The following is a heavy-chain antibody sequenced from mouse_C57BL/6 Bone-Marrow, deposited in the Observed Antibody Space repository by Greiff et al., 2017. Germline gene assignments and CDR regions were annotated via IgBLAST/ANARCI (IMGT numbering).Heavy chain of an antibody. J-gene: IGHJ3*01. D-gene: IGHD2-4*01. CDR3: TRDYDYDGLFAY. Sequence: EVQLQQSGAELVRPGASVKLSCTASGFNIKDDYMHWVKQRPEQGLEWIGWIDPENGDTEYASKFQGKATITADTSSNTAYLQLSSLTSEDTAVYYCTRDYDYDGLFAYWGQETLVTVSA. CDR1: GFNIKDDY. V-gene: IGHV14-4*01. CDR2: IDPENGDT.